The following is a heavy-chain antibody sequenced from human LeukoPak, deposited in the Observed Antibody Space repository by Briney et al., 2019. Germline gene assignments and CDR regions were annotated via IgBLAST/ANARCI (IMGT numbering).Heavy chain of an antibody. J-gene: IGHJ4*02. CDR2: INYRGTT. CDR3: ARLEDYVLEY. V-gene: IGHV4-59*08. CDR1: GVSIGTYY. D-gene: IGHD4-17*01. Sequence: PSETLSLTCSVSGVSIGTYYWSWVRQPPGKGLEWIGYINYRGTTSYIPSLKSRVTISVDTSKNQFFPNLRSATAADTAVYYCARLEDYVLEYWGLGTLVTVSS.